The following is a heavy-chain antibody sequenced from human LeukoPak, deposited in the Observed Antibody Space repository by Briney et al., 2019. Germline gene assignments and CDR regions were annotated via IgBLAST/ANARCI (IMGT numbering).Heavy chain of an antibody. CDR2: IKQDGNDE. V-gene: IGHV3-7*03. Sequence: PGGSLRLSCAASGFTFSTYGMHWVRQAPGKGPEWVASIKQDGNDEYYVDSVKGRFTISRDNAKNSLYLQMNSLRAEDTAVYYCARGPHTVASWASFDFWGQGTLVTVSS. D-gene: IGHD5-12*01. CDR3: ARGPHTVASWASFDF. J-gene: IGHJ4*02. CDR1: GFTFSTYG.